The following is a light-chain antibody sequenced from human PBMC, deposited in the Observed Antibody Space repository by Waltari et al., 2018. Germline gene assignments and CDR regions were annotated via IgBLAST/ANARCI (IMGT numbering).Light chain of an antibody. CDR2: DAS. CDR3: QQRSSLYT. Sequence: EIVLTQSPATLSSSPGERATLSCRASQSVSSYLAWYQQKPGQAPRLLIYDASNRATGIPARFTGSGSGTDFTLTISSLEPEDFAVYYCQQRSSLYTFGQGTKLEIK. J-gene: IGKJ2*01. V-gene: IGKV3-11*01. CDR1: QSVSSY.